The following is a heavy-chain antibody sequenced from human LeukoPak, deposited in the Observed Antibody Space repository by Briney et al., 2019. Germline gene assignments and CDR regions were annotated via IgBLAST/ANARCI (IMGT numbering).Heavy chain of an antibody. V-gene: IGHV3-33*01. CDR1: GFTFSSYG. J-gene: IGHJ4*02. CDR3: ARVPDYGGNQDPFDY. CDR2: IWYDGSNK. D-gene: IGHD4-23*01. Sequence: PGGSLRLSCAASGFTFSSYGMHWVRQAPGKGLEWVAVIWYDGSNKYYADSVKGRFTISRDNSKNTLYLQMNSLRAEDTAVYYCARVPDYGGNQDPFDYWGQGTLVTVSS.